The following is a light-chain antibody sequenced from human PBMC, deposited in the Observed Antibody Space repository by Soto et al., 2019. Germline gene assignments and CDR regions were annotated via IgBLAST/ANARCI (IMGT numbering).Light chain of an antibody. CDR1: RTISSY. CDR3: QQTYSTAT. J-gene: IGKJ1*01. V-gene: IGKV1-39*01. CDR2: STS. Sequence: DIQMTQSPSSLSASVGDKSTITCRASRTISSYLNWYQQKPGKAPSLLVYSTSSLQSGVPSRFSGSGSGTDFTLTISSLQPEDIATYYCQQTYSTATFGQGTKVEIK.